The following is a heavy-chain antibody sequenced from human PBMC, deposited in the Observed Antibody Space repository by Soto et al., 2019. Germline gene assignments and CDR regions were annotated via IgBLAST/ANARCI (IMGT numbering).Heavy chain of an antibody. D-gene: IGHD3-10*02. CDR1: GFTFSSFW. J-gene: IGHJ4*02. V-gene: IGHV3-7*01. Sequence: GSLRLSWAAAGFTFSSFWMSWVSQAPGKGLEWVANIKQDGSEKYYVDSVKGRFTISRDNTKNSLYLQMNSLRAEDTAVYYCAQAEDGLRCVRSVFAFWGKGTLVTVSS. CDR2: IKQDGSEK. CDR3: AQAEDGLRCVRSVFAF.